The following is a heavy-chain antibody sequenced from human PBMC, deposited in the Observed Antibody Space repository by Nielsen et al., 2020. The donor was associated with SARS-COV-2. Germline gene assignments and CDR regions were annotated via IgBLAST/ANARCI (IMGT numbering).Heavy chain of an antibody. D-gene: IGHD6-19*01. CDR3: AKVRSVGAVAGLDAFDL. J-gene: IGHJ3*01. CDR2: LTGSGESA. Sequence: GGSLRLSCAASGFTFSSYAMNWVRQAPGKGLEWVSTLTGSGESAYYADSVKGRFTISRDNSNNTLFLQMNSLRAEDTAVYYCAKVRSVGAVAGLDAFDLWGQGTMVTVSS. CDR1: GFTFSSYA. V-gene: IGHV3-23*01.